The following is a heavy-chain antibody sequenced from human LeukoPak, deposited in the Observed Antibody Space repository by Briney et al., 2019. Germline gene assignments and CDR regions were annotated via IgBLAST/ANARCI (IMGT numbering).Heavy chain of an antibody. V-gene: IGHV4-39*01. CDR1: GGSISSSSYY. J-gene: IGHJ4*02. D-gene: IGHD3-22*01. Sequence: PSETLSLTCTVSGGSISSSSYYWGWIRQPPGKGLEWIGSIYYSGSTYYNPSLKSRVTISVDTSKNQFSLKLSSVTAADTAVYYCARQTLKDYYDSSGYLPDYWGQGTLVTVSS. CDR3: ARQTLKDYYDSSGYLPDY. CDR2: IYYSGST.